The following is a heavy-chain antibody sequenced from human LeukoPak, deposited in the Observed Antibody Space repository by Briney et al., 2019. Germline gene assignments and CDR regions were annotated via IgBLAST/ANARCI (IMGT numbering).Heavy chain of an antibody. D-gene: IGHD6-13*01. Sequence: PSETLSLTCTVSGGSISSGGYYWSWIRQHPGKGLEWIGYIYYSGSTYYNPSLKSRVTISVDTSKNQFSLKLSSVTAADTAVYYCARGAAAGGFDYWGQGTLVTVSS. CDR2: IYYSGST. CDR3: ARGAAAGGFDY. J-gene: IGHJ4*02. CDR1: GGSISSGGYY. V-gene: IGHV4-31*03.